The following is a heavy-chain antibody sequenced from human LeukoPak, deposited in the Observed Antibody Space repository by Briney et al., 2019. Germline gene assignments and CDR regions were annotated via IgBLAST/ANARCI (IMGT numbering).Heavy chain of an antibody. CDR3: ARDPRRGYSYGSFDY. CDR1: GGSFSGYY. D-gene: IGHD5-18*01. CDR2: INHSGST. Sequence: PSETLSLTCAVYGGSFSGYYWSWIRQPPGKGLEWIGEINHSGSTNYNPSLKSRVTISVDTSKNQFSLKLSSVTAADTAVYYCARDPRRGYSYGSFDYWGQGTLVTVSS. V-gene: IGHV4-34*01. J-gene: IGHJ4*02.